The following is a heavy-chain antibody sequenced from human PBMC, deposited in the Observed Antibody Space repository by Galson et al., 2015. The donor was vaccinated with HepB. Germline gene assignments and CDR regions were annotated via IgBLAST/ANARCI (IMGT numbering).Heavy chain of an antibody. D-gene: IGHD3-22*01. CDR3: AREQYYYDSSGYYPRPEVFDY. Sequence: SVKVSCKASGYTFTSYCMHWVRQAPGQELEWMGIINPNGGSTSYAQKFQGRVTMTRDTSTSTVYMELSSLRSEDTAVYYCAREQYYYDSSGYYPRPEVFDYWGQGTLVTVSS. CDR1: GYTFTSYC. J-gene: IGHJ4*02. V-gene: IGHV1-46*01. CDR2: INPNGGST.